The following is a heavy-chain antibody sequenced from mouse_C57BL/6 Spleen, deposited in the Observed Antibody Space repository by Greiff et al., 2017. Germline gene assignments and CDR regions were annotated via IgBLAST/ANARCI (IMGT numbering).Heavy chain of an antibody. D-gene: IGHD2-12*01. J-gene: IGHJ4*01. V-gene: IGHV1-5*01. CDR2: IYPGNSDT. Sequence: VHMQQSGTVLARPGASVKMSCKTSGYTFTSYWMHWVKQRPGQGLEWIGAIYPGNSDTSYNQKFKGKAKLTEVTSASTAYMQLSSLTDEDSAVYYCTRDSDGAMDYWGQGTSVTVSS. CDR1: GYTFTSYW. CDR3: TRDSDGAMDY.